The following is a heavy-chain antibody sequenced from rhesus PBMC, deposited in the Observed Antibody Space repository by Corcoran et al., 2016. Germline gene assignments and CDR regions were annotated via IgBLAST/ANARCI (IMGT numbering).Heavy chain of an antibody. CDR2: ISGSGGRT. CDR3: ARWPQSGSFDY. D-gene: IGHD6-25*01. CDR1: GGSVSRRNW. V-gene: IGHV4-57*01. Sequence: QLQLQESGPGLVKPSETLSLTCAVSGGSVSRRNWWRWIRPPPGKGLEWIGRISGSGGRTSYNPSLTSRVTISTDTSKNQFSLKVSSVTAADTAVYYCARWPQSGSFDYWGQGVLVTVSS. J-gene: IGHJ4*01.